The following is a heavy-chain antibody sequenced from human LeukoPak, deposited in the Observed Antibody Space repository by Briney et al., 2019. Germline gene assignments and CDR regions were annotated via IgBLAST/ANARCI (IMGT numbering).Heavy chain of an antibody. CDR3: ARPRRMYGSGSYAFDI. CDR1: GFSFISYW. Sequence: GGSLRLSCAASGFSFISYWMNWVRQAPGKGLEWVANIKQDGSENYYVDCVKGRFIISRDNPKKSLYLQMNSLRAEDTAVYYWARPRRMYGSGSYAFDIWGQGTMVTVSS. V-gene: IGHV3-7*01. D-gene: IGHD3-10*01. CDR2: IKQDGSEN. J-gene: IGHJ3*02.